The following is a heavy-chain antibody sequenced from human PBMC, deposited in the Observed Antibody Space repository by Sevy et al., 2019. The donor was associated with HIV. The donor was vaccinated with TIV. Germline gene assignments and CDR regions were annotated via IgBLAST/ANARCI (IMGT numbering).Heavy chain of an antibody. J-gene: IGHJ6*02. Sequence: GSLRLSCVVSGFSVSSNYMSWVRQAPGKGLEWVSNIYSDGRTYYADSVRGRFTISRDTSKNTVYLEMKSLRAEDTAVYYCTREDVVLGEDNYYGMDVWGHGTTVTVSS. CDR1: GFSVSSNY. V-gene: IGHV3-53*01. D-gene: IGHD3-16*01. CDR2: IYSDGRT. CDR3: TREDVVLGEDNYYGMDV.